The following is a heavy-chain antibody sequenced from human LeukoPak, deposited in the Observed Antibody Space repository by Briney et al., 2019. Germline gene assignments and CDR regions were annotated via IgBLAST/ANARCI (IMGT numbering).Heavy chain of an antibody. CDR1: GFTFTSFA. Sequence: PGGSLRLSCAASGFTFTSFAMSWVRQTPGKGLEWVSAIGGGSGSTYYADSVKGRFTISRDNSKNTLFLQMNSLRAEDTAVYYCAKHVGYCSSASCYFDYWGQGTLVTVDS. CDR3: AKHVGYCSSASCYFDY. J-gene: IGHJ4*02. CDR2: IGGGSGST. D-gene: IGHD2-2*01. V-gene: IGHV3-23*01.